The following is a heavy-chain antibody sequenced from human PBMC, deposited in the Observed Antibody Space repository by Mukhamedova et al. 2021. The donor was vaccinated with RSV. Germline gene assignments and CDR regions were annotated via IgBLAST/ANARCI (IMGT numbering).Heavy chain of an antibody. V-gene: IGHV3-23*01. CDR2: IGGSDGGT. J-gene: IGHJ4*02. Sequence: GLEWASSIGGSDGGTRYADAVKGRFTIPRDNSQNMLYLHMRSLRDEDTAVYYCAKDPLQQLGTIYFDWFGQGTLVTVSS. D-gene: IGHD1-1*01. CDR3: AKDPLQQLGTIYFDW.